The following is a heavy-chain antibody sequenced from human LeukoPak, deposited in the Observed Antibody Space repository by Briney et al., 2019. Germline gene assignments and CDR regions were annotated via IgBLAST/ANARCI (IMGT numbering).Heavy chain of an antibody. V-gene: IGHV4-38-2*02. CDR2: IYHSGGT. D-gene: IGHD4-23*01. J-gene: IGHJ6*03. CDR3: ARGGGNGGGWVGHYYYMDV. CDR1: GYSISSGYY. Sequence: SETLSLTCTVSGYSISSGYYWAWIRQPPGKGLEWIGSIYHSGGTYNNPSLKSRLTMSVATSKNQFSLKLTSVTAADTAVYYCARGGGNGGGWVGHYYYMDVWGKGTTVTVSS.